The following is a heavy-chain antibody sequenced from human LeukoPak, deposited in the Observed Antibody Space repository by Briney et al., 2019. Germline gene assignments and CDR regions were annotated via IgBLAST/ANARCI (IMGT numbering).Heavy chain of an antibody. D-gene: IGHD3-10*01. J-gene: IGHJ4*02. Sequence: AGGSLRLPCAASGFTFSSHAMSWVRQAPGKGLEWVSAISGSGGNTYYADSVKGRFTISRDNSKNTLFLQMSSLRAEDTAVYYCAKDPLVRGVTYDYWGQGTLVTVSS. V-gene: IGHV3-23*01. CDR1: GFTFSSHA. CDR3: AKDPLVRGVTYDY. CDR2: ISGSGGNT.